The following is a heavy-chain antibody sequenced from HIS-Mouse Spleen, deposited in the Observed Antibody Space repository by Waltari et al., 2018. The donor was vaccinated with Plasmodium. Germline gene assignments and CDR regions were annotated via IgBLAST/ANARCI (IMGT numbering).Heavy chain of an antibody. V-gene: IGHV4-38-2*02. CDR3: ARGVGYSSSWYWFDP. CDR2: IYQIGST. J-gene: IGHJ5*02. D-gene: IGHD6-13*01. CDR1: GYSISSGYY. Sequence: QVQLQESGPGLVKPSETLSLTCTVSGYSISSGYYWGWIRQPPGKGLEWIGSIYQIGSTYYNPSLKSRVTISVDTSKNQFSLKLSSVTAADTAVYYCARGVGYSSSWYWFDPWGQGTLVTVSS.